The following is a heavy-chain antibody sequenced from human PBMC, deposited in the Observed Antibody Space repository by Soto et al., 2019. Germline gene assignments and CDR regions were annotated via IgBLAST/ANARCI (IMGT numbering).Heavy chain of an antibody. D-gene: IGHD6-13*01. Sequence: EVQLVQSGAEVKKPGESLRISCKGSGYSFTSYWISWVRQMPGKGLEWMGRIDPSDSYTNYSPSFQGHVTISADKSISTAYLQWSSLKASDTAMYYCARPRIAIAAAGTGMDVWGQGTTVTVSS. CDR1: GYSFTSYW. CDR2: IDPSDSYT. J-gene: IGHJ6*02. V-gene: IGHV5-10-1*01. CDR3: ARPRIAIAAAGTGMDV.